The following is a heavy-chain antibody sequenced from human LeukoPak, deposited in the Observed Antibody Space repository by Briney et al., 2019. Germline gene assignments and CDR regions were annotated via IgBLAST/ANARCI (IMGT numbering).Heavy chain of an antibody. D-gene: IGHD3-22*01. CDR2: IYHSGST. CDR3: ASGPHSSGYYPLSSWYFDL. Sequence: SETLSLTCTVSGYSISSGYYWGWIRQSPGKGLEWIGSIYHSGSTYYNPSLKSRVTISVDTSKNQFSVKLSSVTAADTAVYYCASGPHSSGYYPLSSWYFDLWGRGTLVTVSS. CDR1: GYSISSGYY. V-gene: IGHV4-38-2*02. J-gene: IGHJ2*01.